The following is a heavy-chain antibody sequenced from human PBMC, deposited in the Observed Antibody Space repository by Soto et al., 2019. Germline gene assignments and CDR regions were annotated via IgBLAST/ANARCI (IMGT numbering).Heavy chain of an antibody. Sequence: SETLSLTCTVSGGAISSYYWSWIRQPPGKGLEWIGYIYFRGTTNYNPSLKSRVTMSADTSKNQFSLKLNSVTAADTAVYYCARMNYYDTSGYPFDYWGQGMMVTVS. CDR3: ARMNYYDTSGYPFDY. D-gene: IGHD3-22*01. V-gene: IGHV4-59*01. CDR1: GGAISSYY. J-gene: IGHJ4*02. CDR2: IYFRGTT.